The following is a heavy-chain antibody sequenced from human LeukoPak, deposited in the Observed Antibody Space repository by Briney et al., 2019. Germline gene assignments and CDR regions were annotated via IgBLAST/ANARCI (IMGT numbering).Heavy chain of an antibody. V-gene: IGHV3-23*01. CDR2: ITGSGDST. CDR3: AKWGDYDILTGYYVSDF. D-gene: IGHD3-9*01. J-gene: IGHJ4*02. CDR1: GFIFRNYA. Sequence: GGSLRLSCAASGFIFRNYAMSWVRQAPGKGLEWVSAITGSGDSTYYADSVKGRFTISRDNSKNTLYVEMNTLRAEDTAVYYCAKWGDYDILTGYYVSDFWGQGTLVTVSS.